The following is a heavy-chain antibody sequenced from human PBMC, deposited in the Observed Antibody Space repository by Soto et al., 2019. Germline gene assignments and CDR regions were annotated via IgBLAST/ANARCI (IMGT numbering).Heavy chain of an antibody. CDR1: GGSISSGGYY. CDR3: AGAKGYCTNGVCYRHAFDI. D-gene: IGHD2-8*01. V-gene: IGHV4-31*03. Sequence: SETLSLTCTVSGGSISSGGYYWSWIRQHPGKGLEWIGDIYYSGSTYYNPSLKSRVTISVDTSKNQFSLKLSSVTAADTAVYYCAGAKGYCTNGVCYRHAFDICGEGTMVTV. CDR2: IYYSGST. J-gene: IGHJ3*02.